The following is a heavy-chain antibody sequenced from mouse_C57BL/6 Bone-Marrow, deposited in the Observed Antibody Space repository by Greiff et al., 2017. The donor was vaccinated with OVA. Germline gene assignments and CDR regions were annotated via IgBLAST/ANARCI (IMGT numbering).Heavy chain of an antibody. D-gene: IGHD4-1*01. V-gene: IGHV7-3*01. CDR2: IRNKANGYTT. J-gene: IGHJ4*01. CDR1: GFTFTDYY. Sequence: EVQVVESGGGLVQPGGSLSLSCAASGFTFTDYYMSWVRQPPGKALEWLGFIRNKANGYTTEYSASVKGRFTISRDNSQSILYLQMNALRAEDSATYYCARITGTDAMDYWGQGTSVTVSS. CDR3: ARITGTDAMDY.